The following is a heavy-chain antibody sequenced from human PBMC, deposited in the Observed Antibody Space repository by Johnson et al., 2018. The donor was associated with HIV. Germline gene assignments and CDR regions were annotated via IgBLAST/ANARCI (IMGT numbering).Heavy chain of an antibody. CDR3: ARRSGYAFDI. D-gene: IGHD1-1*01. V-gene: IGHV3-30*03. CDR2: ISYDGSNK. Sequence: VQLVESGGGVVQPGGSQRLSCAASGFTFSSYGMHWVRQAPGKGLEWVALISYDGSNKYYADSVKGRFTISRDNSKNTMYLQMNSLRAEDTAVYYCARRSGYAFDIWGQGTMVTVSS. J-gene: IGHJ3*02. CDR1: GFTFSSYG.